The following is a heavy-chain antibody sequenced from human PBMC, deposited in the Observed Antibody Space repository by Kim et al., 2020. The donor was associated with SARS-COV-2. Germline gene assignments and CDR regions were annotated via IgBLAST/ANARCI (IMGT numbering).Heavy chain of an antibody. V-gene: IGHV3-11*06. D-gene: IGHD2-2*01. CDR2: ISSSSSYT. CDR1: GFTFSDYY. CDR3: ARSWSRYCSSTSCYFLDY. Sequence: GGSLRLSCAASGFTFSDYYMSWIRQAPGKGLEWVSYISSSSSYTNYADSVKGRFTISRDNAKNSLYLQMNSLRAEDTAVYYCARSWSRYCSSTSCYFLDYWGQGTLVTVSS. J-gene: IGHJ4*02.